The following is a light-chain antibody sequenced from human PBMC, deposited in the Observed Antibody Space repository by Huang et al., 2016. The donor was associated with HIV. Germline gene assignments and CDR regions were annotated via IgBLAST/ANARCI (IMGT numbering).Light chain of an antibody. CDR1: QSVSSN. CDR2: GAS. J-gene: IGKJ3*01. V-gene: IGKV3-15*01. Sequence: EIVMTQSPATLSVSPGERATLSCRASQSVSSNLAWYQQKPGQAPRLLIDGASTRATGIPARFSGSGSGTEFTRTISSLQSEDFAVYYCQQYNNWPRTFGPGTKVDIK. CDR3: QQYNNWPRT.